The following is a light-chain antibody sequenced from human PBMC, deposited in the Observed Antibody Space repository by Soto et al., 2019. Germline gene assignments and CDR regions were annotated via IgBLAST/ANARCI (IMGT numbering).Light chain of an antibody. J-gene: IGKJ1*01. CDR1: QTISSY. Sequence: DIPMTQSPASLSASVGDRVTITCRASQTISSYLNWYQQKPGAAPKLLIYAASSLQSGVPSRFSGSGSGTDFTLTISSLQPEDFATYYCQQSYSTLWTFGQGTKVEIK. CDR3: QQSYSTLWT. V-gene: IGKV1-39*01. CDR2: AAS.